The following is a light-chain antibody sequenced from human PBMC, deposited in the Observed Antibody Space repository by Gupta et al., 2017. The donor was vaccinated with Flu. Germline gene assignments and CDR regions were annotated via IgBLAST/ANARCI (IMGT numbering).Light chain of an antibody. Sequence: IAIGTFDLVSWYRQFPGKAPKRLIYEVNKRLPAVSDRFSGSKSGNTASLTISGLQTEDGADYYCCSYAGSITFAVFGGGTKLTVL. V-gene: IGLV2-23*02. J-gene: IGLJ2*01. CDR3: CSYAGSITFAV. CDR2: EVN. CDR1: IAIGTFDL.